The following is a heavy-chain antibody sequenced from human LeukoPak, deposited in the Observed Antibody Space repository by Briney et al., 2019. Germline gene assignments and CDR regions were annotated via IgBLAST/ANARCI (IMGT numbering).Heavy chain of an antibody. D-gene: IGHD3-10*01. CDR2: IKSKYDGVTI. Sequence: GGSLRLSCVASGLTFSNAWMTWVRQAPGKGLEWVGRIKSKYDGVTIQYGTPVKGRFTISRDDSKNTLYLQMNSLRNEDTAVYYCVTYGLMTLFRGIGYFDHWGQGTLVTVSS. CDR1: GLTFSNAW. CDR3: VTYGLMTLFRGIGYFDH. J-gene: IGHJ4*02. V-gene: IGHV3-15*06.